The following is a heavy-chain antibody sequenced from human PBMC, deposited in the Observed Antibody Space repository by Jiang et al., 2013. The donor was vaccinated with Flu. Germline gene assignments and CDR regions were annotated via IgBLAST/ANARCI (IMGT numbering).Heavy chain of an antibody. J-gene: IGHJ3*02. CDR3: ARGYSSYCSSPTCFAFDAFDI. CDR1: GGSISSYY. D-gene: IGHD2-2*01. Sequence: VSGGSISSYYWSWIRQPAGKGLEWIGRIDISGSTNYNPSLKSRVTMSVDTSKNQFSLKLSSVTAADTAVYYCARGYSSYCSSPTCFAFDAFDIWGQGTMVTVSS. CDR2: IDISGST. V-gene: IGHV4-4*07.